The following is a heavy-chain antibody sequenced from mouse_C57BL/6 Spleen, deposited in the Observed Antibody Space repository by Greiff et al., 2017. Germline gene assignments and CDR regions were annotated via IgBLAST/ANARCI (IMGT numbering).Heavy chain of an antibody. CDR1: GYTFTSYG. Sequence: QVQLKESGAELARPGASVKLSCKASGYTFTSYGISWVKQRTGQGLEWIGEIYPRSGNTYYNEKFKGKATLTADKSSSTAYMELRSLTSEDSAVXFCANYGSTRYYFDYWGQGTTLTVSS. CDR2: IYPRSGNT. D-gene: IGHD1-1*01. CDR3: ANYGSTRYYFDY. V-gene: IGHV1-81*01. J-gene: IGHJ2*01.